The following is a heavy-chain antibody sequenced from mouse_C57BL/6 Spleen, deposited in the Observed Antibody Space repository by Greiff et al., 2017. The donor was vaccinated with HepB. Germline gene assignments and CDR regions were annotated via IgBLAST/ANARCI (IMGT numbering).Heavy chain of an antibody. D-gene: IGHD2-5*01. J-gene: IGHJ4*01. CDR1: GFSLTSYG. V-gene: IGHV2-2*01. CDR3: ARRIVTTGHYYAMDY. CDR2: IWSGGST. Sequence: QVQLKQSGPGLVQPSQSLSITCTVSGFSLTSYGVHWVRQSRGKGLEWLGVIWSGGSTDYNAAFISRLSISKDNSKSQVFFKMNSLQADDTAIYYCARRIVTTGHYYAMDYWGQGTSVTVSS.